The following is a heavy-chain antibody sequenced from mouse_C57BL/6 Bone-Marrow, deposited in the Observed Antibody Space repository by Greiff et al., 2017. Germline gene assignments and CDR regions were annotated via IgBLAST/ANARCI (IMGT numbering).Heavy chain of an antibody. Sequence: EVKLQQSGPELVKPGASVKISCKASGYTFTDYYMNWVKQSHGKSLEWIGDINPNNGGTSYNQKFKGKATLTVDKSSSTAYMELRSLTSEDSAVYYCARSRATVVAPMDYWGQGTSVTVSS. J-gene: IGHJ4*01. D-gene: IGHD1-1*01. CDR2: INPNNGGT. V-gene: IGHV1-26*01. CDR1: GYTFTDYY. CDR3: ARSRATVVAPMDY.